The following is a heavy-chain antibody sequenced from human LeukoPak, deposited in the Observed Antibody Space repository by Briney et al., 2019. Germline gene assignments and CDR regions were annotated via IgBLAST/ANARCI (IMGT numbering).Heavy chain of an antibody. Sequence: GSLRLSCAASGFTFSSYSINWVRPAPGKAMEWVSSITSSGTYTFYADSVKGRFTISRDNAKNSLYLQMDSLGPEDTAVYYCARDPYSGNYGTYYYYYMDVWGKGTTVTISS. D-gene: IGHD1-26*01. J-gene: IGHJ6*03. V-gene: IGHV3-21*01. CDR2: ITSSGTYT. CDR3: ARDPYSGNYGTYYYYYMDV. CDR1: GFTFSSYS.